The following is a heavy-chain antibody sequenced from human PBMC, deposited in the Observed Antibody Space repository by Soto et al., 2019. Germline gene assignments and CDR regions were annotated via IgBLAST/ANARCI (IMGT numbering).Heavy chain of an antibody. CDR2: LWAGGNIR. J-gene: IGHJ6*02. CDR1: GFSFSSHG. CDR3: ARDAQHLANYGMDV. D-gene: IGHD3-3*02. Sequence: QVQLVESGGNVVQPGRSLRLSCAASGFSFSSHGMHWVRQAPGKGLEWVAHLWAGGNIRYYAYSVKGRFTISSDHSKNTLYLQMDSLGAEDTAVYYCARDAQHLANYGMDVWGQGTTVTVSS. V-gene: IGHV3-33*01.